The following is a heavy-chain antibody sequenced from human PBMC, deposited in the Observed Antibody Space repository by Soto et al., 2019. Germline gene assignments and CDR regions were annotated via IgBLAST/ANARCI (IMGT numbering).Heavy chain of an antibody. D-gene: IGHD1-7*01. CDR2: IWYDGSNK. V-gene: IGHV3-33*01. J-gene: IGHJ6*02. Sequence: QVQLVESGGGVVQPGRSLRLSCAASGFTFSSYGMHWVRQAPGKGLEWVAVIWYDGSNKYYADSVKGRFTISRDNSKNTLYLQMNSLRAEDTAVYYCARIWNYAYYYYGMDVWGQGTTVTVSS. CDR1: GFTFSSYG. CDR3: ARIWNYAYYYYGMDV.